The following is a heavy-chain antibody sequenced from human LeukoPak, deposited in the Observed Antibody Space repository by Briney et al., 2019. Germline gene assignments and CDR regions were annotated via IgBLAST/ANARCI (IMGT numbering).Heavy chain of an antibody. CDR1: GASISSHY. J-gene: IGHJ4*02. V-gene: IGHV4-59*08. D-gene: IGHD3-22*01. CDR2: IYYTGST. CDR3: ARSSGYMSY. Sequence: SETLSLTCTVSGASISSHYWTWIRQPPGKELEWIGYIYYTGSTNYNPSLRSQVTISVDTSKNQFSLKLTSVTAADTAVYYCARSSGYMSYWGQGTLVTVSS.